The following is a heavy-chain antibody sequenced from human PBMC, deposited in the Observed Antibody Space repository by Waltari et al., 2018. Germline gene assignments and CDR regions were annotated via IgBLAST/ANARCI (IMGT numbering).Heavy chain of an antibody. J-gene: IGHJ6*03. Sequence: QVPVAQSGPEVKNPGASVKVSCKVPGYTLAGYPIHWVRRPTGKGREWMRLLNPKDGNRVHAANFQGRVTMTEDASTDTAYMELSSLKPEDTALYYCHLSGLNIVVMAGTSPSFHSYIDVWGRGTTVTVSS. V-gene: IGHV1-24*01. CDR1: GYTLAGYP. CDR3: HLSGLNIVVMAGTSPSFHSYIDV. CDR2: LNPKDGNR. D-gene: IGHD2-15*01.